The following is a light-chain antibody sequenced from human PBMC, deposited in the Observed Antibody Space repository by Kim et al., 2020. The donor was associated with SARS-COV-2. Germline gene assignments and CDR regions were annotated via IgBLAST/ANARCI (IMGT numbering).Light chain of an antibody. CDR3: QQYITDPYT. Sequence: SASVGDRVTSTCRASQNIRNWLAWYQQKPGKAPKLLIYKVSSLDSGVPSRFSGSGSETEFTLTISSLQPEDFAIYYCQQYITDPYTFGQGTKLEI. J-gene: IGKJ2*01. CDR2: KVS. V-gene: IGKV1-5*03. CDR1: QNIRNW.